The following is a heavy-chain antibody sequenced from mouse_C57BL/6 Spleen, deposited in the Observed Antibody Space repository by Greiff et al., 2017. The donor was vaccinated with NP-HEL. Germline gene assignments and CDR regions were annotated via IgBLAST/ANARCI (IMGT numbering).Heavy chain of an antibody. V-gene: IGHV1-52*01. Sequence: QVQLQQSGAELVRPGSSVKLSCKASGYTFTSYWMHWVKQRPIQGLEWIGNIDPSDSETHYNQKFKDKATLTVDKSSSTAYMQLSSLTSEDSAVYYWAREGGLRRGDYYAMDYWGQGTSVTVSS. CDR1: GYTFTSYW. D-gene: IGHD2-2*01. CDR3: AREGGLRRGDYYAMDY. CDR2: IDPSDSET. J-gene: IGHJ4*01.